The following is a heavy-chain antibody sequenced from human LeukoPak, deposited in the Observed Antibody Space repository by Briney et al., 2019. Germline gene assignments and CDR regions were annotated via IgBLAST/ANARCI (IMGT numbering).Heavy chain of an antibody. J-gene: IGHJ4*02. Sequence: PGGPLRLSCAASAFTFSSYAMHWVRQAPGKGLEWVAVISYDGSNKCYADSVKGRFTMSRDNSKNTLYLQMNSLRAEDTAVYYCATLEEDYWGQGTLVTVSS. D-gene: IGHD3-3*01. V-gene: IGHV3-30*03. CDR1: AFTFSSYA. CDR3: ATLEEDY. CDR2: ISYDGSNK.